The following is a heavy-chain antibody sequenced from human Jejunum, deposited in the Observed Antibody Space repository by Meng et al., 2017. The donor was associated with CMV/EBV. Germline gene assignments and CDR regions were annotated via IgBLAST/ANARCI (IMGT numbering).Heavy chain of an antibody. J-gene: IGHJ4*02. CDR1: AFTFSNDW. D-gene: IGHD2-21*01. V-gene: IGHV3-7*04. CDR2: INQGGNKR. CDR3: ARDPDSIDGVSLDY. Sequence: EVQLVVSGGGVVQPGGSLTLSCAASAFTFSNDWMNWVRQLPGKGLEWVASINQGGNKRYYLDSVRGRFTISRDNAKNSLYLQMSSLRADDTAVYYCARDPDSIDGVSLDYWGQGTLVTVSS.